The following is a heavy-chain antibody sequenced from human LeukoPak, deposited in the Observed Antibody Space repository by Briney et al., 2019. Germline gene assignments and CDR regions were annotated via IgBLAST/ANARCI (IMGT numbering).Heavy chain of an antibody. CDR3: ARGRNYYDSSDYYEGDAFDI. V-gene: IGHV1-2*02. CDR1: GYTFTGCY. J-gene: IGHJ3*02. CDR2: INPNSGGT. Sequence: ASVKVSCKASGYTFTGCYMHWVRQAPGQGLERMGWINPNSGGTNYAQKFQGRVTMTRDTSISTAYMELSRLRSEDTAVYYCARGRNYYDSSDYYEGDAFDIWGQGTVVTVSS. D-gene: IGHD3-22*01.